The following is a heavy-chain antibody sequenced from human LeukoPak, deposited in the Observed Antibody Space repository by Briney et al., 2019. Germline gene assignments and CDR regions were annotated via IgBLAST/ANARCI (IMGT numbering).Heavy chain of an antibody. V-gene: IGHV3-7*01. D-gene: IGHD2-8*01. CDR3: ARSRLMDY. CDR2: IKQDETEK. Sequence: GGSLRLSCTASGFTFSNFWMGWVRQAPGKGLEWVANIKQDETEKFYLGSVKGRFTISRDNSKNTLYLQLNSLRAEDTAVYYCARSRLMDYWGQGTLVTVSS. J-gene: IGHJ4*02. CDR1: GFTFSNFW.